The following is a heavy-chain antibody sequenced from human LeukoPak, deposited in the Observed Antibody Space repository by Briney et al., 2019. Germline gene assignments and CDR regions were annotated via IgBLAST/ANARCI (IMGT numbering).Heavy chain of an antibody. Sequence: ASVKVSCKASGYTFTGYYMQWMRQAPGQGLEWMGWINPNSGGTNYAQKFQGRVTMTRDTSISTAYMELSRLRFDDTAVCYCARLLAWSQARDYWGQGTLVTVSS. CDR2: INPNSGGT. V-gene: IGHV1-2*02. CDR3: ARLLAWSQARDY. D-gene: IGHD3-3*01. J-gene: IGHJ4*02. CDR1: GYTFTGYY.